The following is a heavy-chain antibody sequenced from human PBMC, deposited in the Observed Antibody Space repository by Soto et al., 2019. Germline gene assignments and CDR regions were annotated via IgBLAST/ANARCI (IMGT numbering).Heavy chain of an antibody. CDR3: ARRYGSGSYFLYYYYYGMDV. CDR2: ISYDGSNK. D-gene: IGHD3-10*01. CDR1: GFTFSSYA. J-gene: IGHJ6*02. Sequence: PGGSLRLSCAASGFTFSSYAMHWVRQAPGKGLEWVAVISYDGSNKYYADSVKGRFTISRDNSKNTLYLQMNSLRAEDTAVYYCARRYGSGSYFLYYYYYGMDVWGHGTTVTVSS. V-gene: IGHV3-30-3*01.